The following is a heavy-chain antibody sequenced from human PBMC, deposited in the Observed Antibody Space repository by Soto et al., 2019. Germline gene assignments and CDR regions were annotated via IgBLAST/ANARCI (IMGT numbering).Heavy chain of an antibody. Sequence: QVQLVQSGAEVKKPGSSVKVSCKASGGTFSSYAISWVRQAPGQGLEWMGGIIPIFGTANYAQKFQGRVTITADESTSTADVGLSSRRSEDTAVYYCARQGAALRDYYYGRDVWGQGTTVTVSS. D-gene: IGHD6-25*01. V-gene: IGHV1-69*12. CDR2: IIPIFGTA. CDR3: ARQGAALRDYYYGRDV. J-gene: IGHJ6*02. CDR1: GGTFSSYA.